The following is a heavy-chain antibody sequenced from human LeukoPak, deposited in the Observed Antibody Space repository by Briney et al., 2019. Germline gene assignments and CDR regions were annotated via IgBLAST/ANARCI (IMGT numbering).Heavy chain of an antibody. J-gene: IGHJ2*01. V-gene: IGHV3-11*06. CDR2: ISSSSSYI. Sequence: GGSLRLSCAASGFTFSDYYMSWIRQAPGKGLEWVSYISSSSSYIYYADSVKGRFTISRDNAKNSLYLQMNSLRAEDTAVYYCARDHRLRYLDLWGRGTLVTVSS. CDR3: ARDHRLRYLDL. D-gene: IGHD1-14*01. CDR1: GFTFSDYY.